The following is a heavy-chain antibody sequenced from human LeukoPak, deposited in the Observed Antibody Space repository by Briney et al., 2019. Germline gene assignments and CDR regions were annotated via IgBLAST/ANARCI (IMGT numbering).Heavy chain of an antibody. V-gene: IGHV3-11*01. CDR1: GFTFSDYY. D-gene: IGHD3-22*01. J-gene: IGHJ4*02. CDR2: ISSSGSTI. Sequence: GGSLRLSCAASGFTFSDYYMSWIRQAPGKGLEWDSYISSSGSTIYYADSVKGRFTISRDNAKNSLYLQMNSLRAEDTAVYYCARGTYYYDSSGPGNWGQGTLVTVSS. CDR3: ARGTYYYDSSGPGN.